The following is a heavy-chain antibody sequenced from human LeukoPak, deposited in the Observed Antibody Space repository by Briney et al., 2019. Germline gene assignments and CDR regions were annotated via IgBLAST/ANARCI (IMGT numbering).Heavy chain of an antibody. J-gene: IGHJ4*02. CDR3: ARVTYSSSWPRDY. CDR1: GGSISSSSHY. D-gene: IGHD6-13*01. CDR2: IYYSGST. V-gene: IGHV4-39*01. Sequence: SETLSLTCTVSGGSISSSSHYWGWIRQPPGKGLEWIGSIYYSGSTYYNPSLKSRVTISVDTSKNQFSLKLSSVTAADTAVYYCARVTYSSSWPRDYWGQGTLVTVSS.